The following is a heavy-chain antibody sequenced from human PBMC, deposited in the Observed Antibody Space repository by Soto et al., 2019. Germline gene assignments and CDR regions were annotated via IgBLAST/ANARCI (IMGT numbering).Heavy chain of an antibody. Sequence: QVQLVESGGGVVQPGRSLRLSCAASGFTFSSYGMHWVRQAPGKGLEWVAVISYDGSNKYYADSVKGRFTISRDNSKNTRYLQMNSLGAEDTAVYYCAKGTTAMAPHDYYGMDVWGKGTTVTVSS. V-gene: IGHV3-30*18. CDR3: AKGTTAMAPHDYYGMDV. J-gene: IGHJ6*04. CDR1: GFTFSSYG. CDR2: ISYDGSNK. D-gene: IGHD5-18*01.